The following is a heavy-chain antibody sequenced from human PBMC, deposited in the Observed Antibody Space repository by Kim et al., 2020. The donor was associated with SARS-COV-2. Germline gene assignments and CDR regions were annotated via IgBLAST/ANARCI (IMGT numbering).Heavy chain of an antibody. CDR1: GYTLTELS. V-gene: IGHV1-24*01. D-gene: IGHD2-2*01. Sequence: ASVKVSCKVSGYTLTELSMHWVRQAPGKGLEWMGGFDPEDGETIYAQKFQGRVTMTEDTSTDTAYMELSSLRSEDTAVYYCATEGYCSSTSCPAPPYYYYYYGMDVWGQGTTVTVSS. CDR3: ATEGYCSSTSCPAPPYYYYYYGMDV. J-gene: IGHJ6*02. CDR2: FDPEDGET.